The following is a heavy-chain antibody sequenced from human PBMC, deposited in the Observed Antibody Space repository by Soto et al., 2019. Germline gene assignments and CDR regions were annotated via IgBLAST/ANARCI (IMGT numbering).Heavy chain of an antibody. Sequence: SETLSLTCTVSGGSISSSSYYWGWIRQPPGKGLEWIGSIYYSGSTYYNPSLKSRVTISVDTSKNQFSLRLSSVTAADTAVYYCARHRRDYDILTGYVPDPDYWGQGTLVTVSS. CDR1: GGSISSSSYY. J-gene: IGHJ4*02. CDR2: IYYSGST. V-gene: IGHV4-39*01. CDR3: ARHRRDYDILTGYVPDPDY. D-gene: IGHD3-9*01.